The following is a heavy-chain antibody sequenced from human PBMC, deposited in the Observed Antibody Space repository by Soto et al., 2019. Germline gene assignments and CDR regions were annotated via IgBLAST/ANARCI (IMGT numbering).Heavy chain of an antibody. V-gene: IGHV1-18*01. CDR1: GYTFTSYG. J-gene: IGHJ5*02. CDR3: ARVPRDDFWSGYYRPTGVNWFDP. CDR2: ISAYNGNT. D-gene: IGHD3-3*01. Sequence: QVQLVQSGAEVKKPGASVKVSCKASGYTFTSYGISWVRQAPGQGLEWMGWISAYNGNTNYAQKLQGRVTMTTDTSTSTAYMEMRSLRSDETAVYYCARVPRDDFWSGYYRPTGVNWFDPWGQGTLVTVSS.